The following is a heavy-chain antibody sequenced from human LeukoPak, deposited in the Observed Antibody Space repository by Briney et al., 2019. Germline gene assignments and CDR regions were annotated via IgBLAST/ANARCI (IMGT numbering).Heavy chain of an antibody. CDR1: GFTFSDYY. D-gene: IGHD3-22*01. CDR3: ARGGLGYYDSSGLTLIDY. CDR2: ISSSSSYI. V-gene: IGHV3-11*06. J-gene: IGHJ4*02. Sequence: PGGSLRLSCAASGFTFSDYYMSWIRQAPGKGLEWVSSISSSSSYIYYADSVKGRFTISRDNAKNSLYLQMNSLRAEDTAVYYCARGGLGYYDSSGLTLIDYWGQGTLVTVSS.